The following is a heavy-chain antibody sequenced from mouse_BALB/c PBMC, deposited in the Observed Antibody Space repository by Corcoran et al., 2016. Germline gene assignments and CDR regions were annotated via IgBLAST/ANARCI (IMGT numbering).Heavy chain of an antibody. J-gene: IGHJ3*01. CDR3: VRHAYSGYDGFSS. D-gene: IGHD2-14*01. Sequence: VQLQQSGAELVKPGASVKLSCKASGDTFTVYVIHWIKQRSGQGLEWIGWFYPGSGYIKYNEKFKDKATLTADKSSTTVFMELSRLTSEDSAVYFCVRHAYSGYDGFSSWGQGTLVTVSA. V-gene: IGHV1-62-2*01. CDR1: GDTFTVYV. CDR2: FYPGSGYI.